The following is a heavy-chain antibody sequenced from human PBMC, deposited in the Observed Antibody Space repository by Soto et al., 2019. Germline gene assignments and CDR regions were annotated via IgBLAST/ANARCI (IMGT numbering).Heavy chain of an antibody. J-gene: IGHJ4*02. Sequence: ASVKVSCKASGYTFTNYYLHWVRQAPGQGLEWVGMINPSTRSASYAQKLRGRLTMDRDTSTTTVYMELSRLTSEDTAVYYCARDNSAANGVLDHWGLGTLVTVSS. CDR3: ARDNSAANGVLDH. CDR2: INPSTRSA. V-gene: IGHV1-46*04. CDR1: GYTFTNYY. D-gene: IGHD1-1*01.